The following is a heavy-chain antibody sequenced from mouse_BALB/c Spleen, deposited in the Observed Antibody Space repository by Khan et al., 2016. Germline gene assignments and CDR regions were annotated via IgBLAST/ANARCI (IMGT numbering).Heavy chain of an antibody. CDR3: ARSGDGYDY. D-gene: IGHD2-3*01. V-gene: IGHV1-80*01. CDR2: IYPGDGDT. J-gene: IGHJ2*01. CDR1: GYAFSIYW. Sequence: QIQLVQSGAELVRPGSSVKISCKASGYAFSIYWMNWVKQRPGQGLEWIGQIYPGDGDTDYNGKFKDKATLTADKSSSTAYMQLSSLTSEDSAVYVCARSGDGYDYWGQGTTLTVSS.